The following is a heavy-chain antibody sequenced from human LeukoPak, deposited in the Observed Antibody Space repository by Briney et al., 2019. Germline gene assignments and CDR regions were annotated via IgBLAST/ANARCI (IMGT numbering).Heavy chain of an antibody. D-gene: IGHD3-22*01. J-gene: IGHJ6*02. V-gene: IGHV4-4*07. CDR2: IYTNENT. CDR1: GGSISIYY. Sequence: PSETLSLTCTVSGGSISIYYWNWIRQPAGKGLEWIGRIYTNENTFFNPSLKSRVTMSVDTSKNQFSLQLTSVTAADAAVYYCARLNKQDYYDSSGYYFFYYYGMDVWGQGTTVTVSS. CDR3: ARLNKQDYYDSSGYYFFYYYGMDV.